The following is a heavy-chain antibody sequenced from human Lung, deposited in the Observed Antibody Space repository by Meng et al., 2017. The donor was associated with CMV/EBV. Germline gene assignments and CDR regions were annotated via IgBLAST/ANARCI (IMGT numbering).Heavy chain of an antibody. CDR3: ARDNYVRGDYYYGLDV. CDR2: ISHSGTT. CDR1: NGSINNYY. D-gene: IGHD3-16*01. J-gene: IGHJ6*02. V-gene: IGHV4-59*01. Sequence: SETLSLXXTVSNGSINNYYWSWIRQPPGKGLEWIVYISHSGTTNYNPSLKSRVTLSVDTPNNQFSLRLTSVTATDTATYYCARDNYVRGDYYYGLDVWGQGXTVTVSS.